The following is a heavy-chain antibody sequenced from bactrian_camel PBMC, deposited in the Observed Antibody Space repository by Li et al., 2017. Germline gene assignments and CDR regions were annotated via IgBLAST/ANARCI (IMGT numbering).Heavy chain of an antibody. V-gene: IGHV3S1*01. CDR3: VATFAWRGISDCFRPNYEYDI. Sequence: HVQLVESGGGSVQPGGSLKLSCEVTGSTYRPNCMGWFRQGAGKGREGVASMFTGGGAIVTDRSVRGRFTITYDNAKNTLYLQLTSLKTEDTAMYYCVATFAWRGISDCFRPNYEYDIWGQGTQVTVS. CDR1: GSTYRPNC. CDR2: MFTGGGAI. D-gene: IGHD1*01. J-gene: IGHJ4*01.